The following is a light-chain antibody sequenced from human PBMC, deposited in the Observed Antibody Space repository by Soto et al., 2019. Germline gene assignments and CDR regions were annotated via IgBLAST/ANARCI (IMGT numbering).Light chain of an antibody. CDR3: QHYATSSWM. V-gene: IGKV3-20*01. J-gene: IGKJ1*01. Sequence: EVVLTQSPGTLSLSPGERATLSCRASQSVGSMNLAWYQQKPGQTPRLLIYGASARATGVPDRFSGGGSGTDFTLTISRLEPEDFAVYYCQHYATSSWMFGQGTKVDIK. CDR1: QSVGSMN. CDR2: GAS.